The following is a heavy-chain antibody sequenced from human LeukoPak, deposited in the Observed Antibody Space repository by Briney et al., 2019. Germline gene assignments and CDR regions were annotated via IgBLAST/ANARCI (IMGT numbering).Heavy chain of an antibody. Sequence: SETLSLTCTVSGGSISSSCYYWGWIRQPPGKGLEWIGSIYYSGSTYYNPSLKSRVTISVDTSKNQFSLKLSSVTAADTAVYYCARGIVVDAFDIWGQGTMVTVSS. J-gene: IGHJ3*02. CDR1: GGSISSSCYY. D-gene: IGHD3-22*01. V-gene: IGHV4-39*01. CDR3: ARGIVVDAFDI. CDR2: IYYSGST.